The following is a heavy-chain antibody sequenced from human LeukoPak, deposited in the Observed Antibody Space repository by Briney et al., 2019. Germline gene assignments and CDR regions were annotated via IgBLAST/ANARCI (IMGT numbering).Heavy chain of an antibody. J-gene: IGHJ5*02. CDR3: ARTSRLTAFDP. Sequence: SETLSLTCAVSGGSISSGGYSWSWIRQPPGKGLEWIGYIYHSGSTYYNPSLKSRVTISVDTSKNQFSLKLSSVTAADTAVYYCARTSRLTAFDPWGQGTLVTVSS. CDR2: IYHSGST. CDR1: GGSISSGGYS. V-gene: IGHV4-30-2*02. D-gene: IGHD1-1*01.